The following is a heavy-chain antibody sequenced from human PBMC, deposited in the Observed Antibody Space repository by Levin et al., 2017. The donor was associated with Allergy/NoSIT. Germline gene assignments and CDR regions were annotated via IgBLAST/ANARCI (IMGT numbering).Heavy chain of an antibody. Sequence: GGSLRLSCAASGFSFSSYGMHWVRQAPGKGLEWVAFISYDGYKNNYADSVKGRFTISRDNYMNTLYLQMNSLRAEDTGVYFCANGAGVTQWKLRHFEHWGQGALATVSS. CDR1: GFSFSSYG. CDR3: ANGAGVTQWKLRHFEH. V-gene: IGHV3-30*18. CDR2: ISYDGYKN. D-gene: IGHD4-17*01. J-gene: IGHJ4*02.